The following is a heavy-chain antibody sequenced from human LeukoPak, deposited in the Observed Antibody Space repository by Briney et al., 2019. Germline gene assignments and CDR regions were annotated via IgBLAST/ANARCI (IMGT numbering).Heavy chain of an antibody. CDR1: GLSFSRDA. V-gene: IGHV3-64D*06. J-gene: IGHJ4*02. CDR3: VKDGGYHGSGSSYYFDY. Sequence: PGGCLRLSWSASGLSFSRDAMHWVRQAPGKGLEYVSAISSNGGSTYYADSVKGRFTISRDNSKNTLYLQMSSLRAEDTAVYYCVKDGGYHGSGSSYYFDYWGRGTLVTVSS. CDR2: ISSNGGST. D-gene: IGHD3-10*01.